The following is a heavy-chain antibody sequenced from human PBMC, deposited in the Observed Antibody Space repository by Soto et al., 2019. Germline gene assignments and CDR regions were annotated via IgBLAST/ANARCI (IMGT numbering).Heavy chain of an antibody. CDR2: ITSSGDST. CDR3: VKGNQLLRYYFEF. Sequence: PGGSLRLSCSVSGFTFSNYAMHWVRQAPGKGLEYVSGITSSGDSTWHADSVKDRFTISRDNSKNTLFLQMSSLRVEDTAIYVCVKGNQLLRYYFEFWGPGTLVTAPQ. D-gene: IGHD2-15*01. V-gene: IGHV3-64D*06. CDR1: GFTFSNYA. J-gene: IGHJ4*01.